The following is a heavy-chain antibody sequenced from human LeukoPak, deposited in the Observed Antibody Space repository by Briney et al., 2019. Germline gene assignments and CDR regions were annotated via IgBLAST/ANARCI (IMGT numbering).Heavy chain of an antibody. CDR3: ARDQSIAGPTTADY. Sequence: PGGSLRLSCAASGFTFSSFWRHWVRHAPGKGLVWVSRINTDGSNTIYADSVNGRFTISRDNAKNTLYLQMNSLRAEDTAVYYCARDQSIAGPTTADYWGQGTLVTVSS. D-gene: IGHD1-26*01. J-gene: IGHJ4*02. V-gene: IGHV3-74*01. CDR2: INTDGSNT. CDR1: GFTFSSFW.